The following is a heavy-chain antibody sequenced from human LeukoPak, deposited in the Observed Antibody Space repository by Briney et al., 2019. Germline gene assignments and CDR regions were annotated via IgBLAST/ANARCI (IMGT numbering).Heavy chain of an antibody. Sequence: PSETLSLTCAVYGGSFSGYYWSWIRQPPGKGLEWIGEINHSGSTNYNPSLKSRVTISVDTSKNQFSLKLSSVTAAGTAVYYCARSWMHSYGLMDVWGQGTTVTVSS. D-gene: IGHD5-18*01. J-gene: IGHJ6*02. CDR1: GGSFSGYY. V-gene: IGHV4-34*01. CDR2: INHSGST. CDR3: ARSWMHSYGLMDV.